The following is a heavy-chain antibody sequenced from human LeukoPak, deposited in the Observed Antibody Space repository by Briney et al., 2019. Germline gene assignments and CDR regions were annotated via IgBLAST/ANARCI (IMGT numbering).Heavy chain of an antibody. J-gene: IGHJ4*02. D-gene: IGHD3-22*01. CDR3: ARDTYYYDSSGPKYDY. CDR1: GGSFSGYY. Sequence: SETLSLTCAVYGGSFSGYYWSWIRQPAGKGLEWIGRIYTSGSTNYNPSLKSRVTMSVDTSKNQFSLKLSSVTAADTAVYYCARDTYYYDSSGPKYDYWGQGTLVTVSS. V-gene: IGHV4-4*07. CDR2: IYTSGST.